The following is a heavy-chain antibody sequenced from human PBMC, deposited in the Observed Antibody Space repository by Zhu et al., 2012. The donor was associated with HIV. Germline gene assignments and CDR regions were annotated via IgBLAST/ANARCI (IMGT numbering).Heavy chain of an antibody. Sequence: QVQLQQWGAGLLKPSETLSLTCAVYGGSFSGYYWSWIRQPPGKGLEWIGEINHSGSTNYNPSLKSRVTISVDTSKNQFSLKLSSVTAADTAVYYCARHLYYYDSSGYYYYWGQGTLVTVSS. CDR1: GGSFSGYY. J-gene: IGHJ4*02. CDR2: INHSGST. D-gene: IGHD3-22*01. V-gene: IGHV4-34*01. CDR3: ARHLYYYDSSGYYYY.